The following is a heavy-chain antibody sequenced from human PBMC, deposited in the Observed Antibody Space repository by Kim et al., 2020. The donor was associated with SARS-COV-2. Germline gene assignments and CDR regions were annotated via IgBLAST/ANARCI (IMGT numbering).Heavy chain of an antibody. D-gene: IGHD3-22*01. V-gene: IGHV4-39*07. J-gene: IGHJ4*02. CDR1: GGSISSSSYY. CDR2: IYYSGST. CDR3: ARDDYYYDSSGYRY. Sequence: SETLSLTCTVSGGSISSSSYYWGWIRQPPGKGLEWIGSIYYSGSTYYNPSLKSRVTISVDTSKNQFSLKLSSVTAADTAVYYCARDDYYYDSSGYRYWGQGTLVTVSS.